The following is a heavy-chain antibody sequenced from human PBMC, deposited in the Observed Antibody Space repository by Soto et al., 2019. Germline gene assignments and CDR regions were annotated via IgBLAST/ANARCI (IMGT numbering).Heavy chain of an antibody. CDR2: IKSKTDGGTT. V-gene: IGHV3-15*01. J-gene: IGHJ4*02. Sequence: GGSLRLSCAASGFTFSNAWMSWVRQAPGKGLEWVGRIKSKTDGGTTDYAAPVKGRFTISRDDSKNTLYLQMNSLKTEDTAVYCCTTEDIVVVVAADYWGQGTLVTVSS. D-gene: IGHD2-15*01. CDR1: GFTFSNAW. CDR3: TTEDIVVVVAADY.